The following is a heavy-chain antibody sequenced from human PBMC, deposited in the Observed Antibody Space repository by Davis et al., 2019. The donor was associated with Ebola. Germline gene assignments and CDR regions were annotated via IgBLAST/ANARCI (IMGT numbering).Heavy chain of an antibody. CDR1: GFTFSSYA. V-gene: IGHV3-30-3*01. CDR3: TRRGMTTVTGGWFDP. J-gene: IGHJ5*02. Sequence: GESLKTPCAASGFTFSSYAMHWVRQAPGKGLEWVAVISYDGSNKYYADSVKGRFTISRDNSKNTAYLQMNSLKTEDTAVYYCTRRGMTTVTGGWFDPWGQGTLVTVSS. CDR2: ISYDGSNK. D-gene: IGHD4-11*01.